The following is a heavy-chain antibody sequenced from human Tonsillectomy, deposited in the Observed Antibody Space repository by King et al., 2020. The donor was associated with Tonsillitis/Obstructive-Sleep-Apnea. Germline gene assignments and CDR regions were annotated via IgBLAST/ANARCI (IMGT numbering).Heavy chain of an antibody. CDR1: GGPFSSYA. J-gene: IGHJ4*02. D-gene: IGHD3-10*01. CDR3: ARVTRVSYSPDNYFDY. CDR2: IIPLFCTA. V-gene: IGHV1-69*01. Sequence: PLVQSGAEVKKPGSSVKVSCKASGGPFSSYAISWVRQAPGQGLEWMGGIIPLFCTANYAQKFQGRVTITADESTSTAYMELSSLRSEDTAVYYCARVTRVSYSPDNYFDYWGQGTLVTVSS.